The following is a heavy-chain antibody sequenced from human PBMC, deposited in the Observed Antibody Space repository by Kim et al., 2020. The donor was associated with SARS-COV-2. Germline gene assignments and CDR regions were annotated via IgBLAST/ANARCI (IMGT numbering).Heavy chain of an antibody. CDR1: GGSVSSGSYY. D-gene: IGHD3-3*01. J-gene: IGHJ4*02. CDR3: ARDHRWSGGITIFGVPRGFDY. Sequence: SETLSLTCTVSGGSVSSGSYYWSWIRQPPGKGLEWIGYIYYSGSTNYNPSLKSRVTISVDTSKNQFSLKLSSVTAADTAVYYCARDHRWSGGITIFGVPRGFDYWGQGTLVTVSS. CDR2: IYYSGST. V-gene: IGHV4-61*01.